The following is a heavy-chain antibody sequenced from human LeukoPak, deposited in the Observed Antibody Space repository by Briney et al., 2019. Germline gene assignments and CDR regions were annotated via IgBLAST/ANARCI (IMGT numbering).Heavy chain of an antibody. CDR1: GGSFSGYY. CDR3: AREARGVITFGGVIVVKEDVFDY. J-gene: IGHJ4*02. Sequence: PSETLSLTCAGYGGSFSGYYWSWIRHPPGKGLEGIGEIKHSGSPNYNPPLKSRVTISQERSQNHFSLALSPAAAADPAVYYFAREARGVITFGGVIVVKEDVFDYWGQGTLVTVSS. D-gene: IGHD3-16*02. CDR2: IKHSGSP. V-gene: IGHV4-34*01.